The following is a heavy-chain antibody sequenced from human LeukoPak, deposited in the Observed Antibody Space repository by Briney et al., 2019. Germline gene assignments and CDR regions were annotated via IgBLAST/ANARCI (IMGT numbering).Heavy chain of an antibody. CDR2: IYSSGST. Sequence: SETLSLTCAVYGGSFSGYYWSWIRQPPGKGLEWIGRIYSSGSTNYNASLKSRVTISVDKSKNQFSLKLSSVTAADTAMYYCARGGSSGPDYWGQGTLVTVSS. V-gene: IGHV4-59*10. CDR1: GGSFSGYY. CDR3: ARGGSSGPDY. J-gene: IGHJ4*02. D-gene: IGHD6-19*01.